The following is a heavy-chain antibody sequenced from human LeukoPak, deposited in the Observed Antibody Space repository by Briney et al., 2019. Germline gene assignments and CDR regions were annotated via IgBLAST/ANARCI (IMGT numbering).Heavy chain of an antibody. V-gene: IGHV1-69*05. J-gene: IGHJ6*03. CDR3: ARASITIFGVVYYYYYMDV. CDR2: IVPIFGTA. D-gene: IGHD3-3*01. Sequence: SVKVSCKASGGTFSSYAISWVRQAPGQGLEWMGGIVPIFGTANYAQKFQGRVTITTDESTSTAYMELSSLRSEDTAVYYCARASITIFGVVYYYYYMDVWGKGTTVTVSS. CDR1: GGTFSSYA.